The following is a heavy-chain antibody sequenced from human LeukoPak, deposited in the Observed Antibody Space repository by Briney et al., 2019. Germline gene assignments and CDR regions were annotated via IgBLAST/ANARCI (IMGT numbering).Heavy chain of an antibody. D-gene: IGHD7-27*01. J-gene: IGHJ5*02. CDR2: IYSGGST. Sequence: GGSLRLSCAASGFTVSSNYMTWVRQAPGKGLEWVSVIYSGGSTYYADSVKGRFTISRDNSKNTLCLQMNSLRAEDTAVYYCTGNWGSDNWFDPWGQGTLVTVSS. CDR1: GFTVSSNY. CDR3: TGNWGSDNWFDP. V-gene: IGHV3-53*01.